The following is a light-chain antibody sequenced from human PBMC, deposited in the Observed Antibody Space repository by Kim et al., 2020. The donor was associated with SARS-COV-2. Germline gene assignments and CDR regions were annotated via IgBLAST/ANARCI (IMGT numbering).Light chain of an antibody. Sequence: PATISGRSSQSPVYSDGNIYFNWCRQKPGQPPRRLIYKVSIRDSGVPDRFSGSGSGTDFTLQISRVKAENVRVYYCMQGTHWPFTFGPGTKVDIK. J-gene: IGKJ3*01. CDR1: QSPVYSDGNIY. CDR3: MQGTHWPFT. V-gene: IGKV2-30*01. CDR2: KVS.